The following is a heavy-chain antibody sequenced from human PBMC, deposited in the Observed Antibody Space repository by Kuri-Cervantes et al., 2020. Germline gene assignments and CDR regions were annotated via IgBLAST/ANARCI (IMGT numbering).Heavy chain of an antibody. D-gene: IGHD2-15*01. Sequence: GGSLRLSCAASGFTFSSYAMSWVRQAPGKGLEWVSAISGSGGSTYYADSVKGRFTISRDNSKNTLYPQMNSLRAEDTAVYYCVSAVVAVTSWFDPWGQGTLVTISS. V-gene: IGHV3-23*01. J-gene: IGHJ5*02. CDR3: VSAVVAVTSWFDP. CDR2: ISGSGGST. CDR1: GFTFSSYA.